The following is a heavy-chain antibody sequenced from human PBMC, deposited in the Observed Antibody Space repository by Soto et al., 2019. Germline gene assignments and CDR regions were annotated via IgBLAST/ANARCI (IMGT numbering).Heavy chain of an antibody. J-gene: IGHJ5*02. D-gene: IGHD3-10*01. V-gene: IGHV4-59*08. CDR1: GGSISSYY. CDR3: ARQGGYGSGSLWWFDP. CDR2: IYYSGST. Sequence: SETLSLTCTVSGGSISSYYWSWIRQPPGKGLEWIGYIYYSGSTNYNPSLKSRVTISVDTSKNQFSLKLSSVTAADTAVYYCARQGGYGSGSLWWFDPWGQGTLVTVSS.